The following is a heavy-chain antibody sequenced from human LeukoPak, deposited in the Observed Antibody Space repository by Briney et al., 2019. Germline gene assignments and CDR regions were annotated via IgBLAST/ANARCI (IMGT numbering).Heavy chain of an antibody. J-gene: IGHJ4*02. CDR2: IYVSGNS. Sequence: PSETLSLTCTVSGASVSGYYWSWIRQPPGKGLEWIGYIYVSGNSNYNPSLKSRVSISLDTSKNQFSLKLSSVTAADTAVYYCARAETNPRDTSGWYGNYFDYWGQGTLVTVSS. CDR1: GASVSGYY. D-gene: IGHD6-19*01. CDR3: ARAETNPRDTSGWYGNYFDY. V-gene: IGHV4-59*02.